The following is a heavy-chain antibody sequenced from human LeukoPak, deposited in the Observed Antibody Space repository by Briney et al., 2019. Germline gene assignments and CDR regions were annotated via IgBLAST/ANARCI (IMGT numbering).Heavy chain of an antibody. CDR3: AKVNGLMANYFDS. J-gene: IGHJ4*02. D-gene: IGHD3-16*01. CDR2: ISGSGGAT. Sequence: GGSLRLSCAASGFTFTSYAMNWVRQAPGKGLEWVSAISGSGGATHYADSVKGRFTLSRDNSKNTLYLQMNSLRAEDTAVYYCAKVNGLMANYFDSWGQGTLVTVSS. CDR1: GFTFTSYA. V-gene: IGHV3-23*01.